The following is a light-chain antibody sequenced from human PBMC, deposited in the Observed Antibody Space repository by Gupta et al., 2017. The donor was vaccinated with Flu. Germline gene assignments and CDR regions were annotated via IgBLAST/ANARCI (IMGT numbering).Light chain of an antibody. CDR3: QQSYRTPPWT. CDR1: QRIESY. V-gene: IGKV1-39*01. CDR2: AAS. J-gene: IGKJ1*01. Sequence: DIQMTQSPSSLSASVGDRVTITCRASQRIESYLNWYQQTPGKAPKLLIFAASSLQSGVPSRFSGSGSGTDFTLTISGLQPEDSATYYCQQSYRTPPWTFGQGTKVEIK.